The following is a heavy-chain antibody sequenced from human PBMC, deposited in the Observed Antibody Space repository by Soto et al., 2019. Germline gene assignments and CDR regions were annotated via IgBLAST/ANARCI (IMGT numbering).Heavy chain of an antibody. CDR2: IYYSGST. CDR1: GGSISSGGYY. V-gene: IGHV4-31*03. CDR3: ARDQGNLYDSSGYYFNY. J-gene: IGHJ4*02. Sequence: PSETLSLTCTVSGGSISSGGYYWSWIRQHPGKGLEWIGYIYYSGSTYYNPSLKSRVTISVDTSKNQFSLKLSSVTAADTAVYYCARDQGNLYDSSGYYFNYCGQGTLVTVSS. D-gene: IGHD3-22*01.